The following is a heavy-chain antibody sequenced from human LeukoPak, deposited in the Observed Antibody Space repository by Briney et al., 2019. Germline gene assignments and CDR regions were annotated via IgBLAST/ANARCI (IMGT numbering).Heavy chain of an antibody. J-gene: IGHJ4*02. CDR3: ARGGVYYWNPRY. CDR2: LYTDGTT. Sequence: PGGSLRLSCVASGFSVSSNYMIWVRRAPGKGLEWVSLLYTDGTTYYASSVEGRFTISRDDSRNTIYLHMNSLRAADTAVYYCARGGVYYWNPRYWGQGTLVTVSS. D-gene: IGHD1-20*01. V-gene: IGHV3-53*01. CDR1: GFSVSSNY.